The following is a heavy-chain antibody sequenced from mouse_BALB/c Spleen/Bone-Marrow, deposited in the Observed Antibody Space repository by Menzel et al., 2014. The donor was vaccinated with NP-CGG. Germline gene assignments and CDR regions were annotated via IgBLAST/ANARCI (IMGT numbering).Heavy chain of an antibody. CDR1: GFTFSSFG. Sequence: DVKLVESGGGLVQPGGSRKLSCAASGFTFSSFGMHWVRQAPEKGLEWVAYISNGSSTIYYADTVKGRFTISRDNPKNILFLQMTSLRSEDTAMYYCARKGAMITHYYAMDYWGQGTSVTVSS. V-gene: IGHV5-17*02. CDR3: ARKGAMITHYYAMDY. J-gene: IGHJ4*01. CDR2: ISNGSSTI. D-gene: IGHD2-4*01.